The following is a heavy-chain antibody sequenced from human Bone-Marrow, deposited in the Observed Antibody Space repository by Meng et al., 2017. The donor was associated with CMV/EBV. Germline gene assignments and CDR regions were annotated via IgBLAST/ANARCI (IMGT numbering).Heavy chain of an antibody. CDR2: INPNSGGT. J-gene: IGHJ6*02. V-gene: IGHV1-2*02. CDR1: GYTFTGYY. Sequence: ASVKVSCKASGYTFTGYYMHWVRQAPGQGLEWMGWINPNSGGTNYAQKFQGRVTMTRDTSISTAYMELSRLRSEDTAVYYCARGLPKLAARARYENYYYYGMDVWGQGTTVTVSS. D-gene: IGHD6-6*01. CDR3: ARGLPKLAARARYENYYYYGMDV.